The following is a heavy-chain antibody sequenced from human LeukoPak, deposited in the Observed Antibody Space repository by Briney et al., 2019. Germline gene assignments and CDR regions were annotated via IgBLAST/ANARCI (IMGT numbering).Heavy chain of an antibody. CDR2: ISGSGGST. J-gene: IGHJ4*02. D-gene: IGHD3-10*01. CDR3: AKDAVLLWFRELYYFDY. CDR1: GFTFSSYA. V-gene: IGHV3-23*01. Sequence: PGGSLRLSCAASGFTFSSYAMSWVRQAPGKGLEWVSAISGSGGSTYYADSVKGRFTISRDNSKNTLYLQMNSLRAEDTAVYYCAKDAVLLWFRELYYFDYWGQGTLVTVSS.